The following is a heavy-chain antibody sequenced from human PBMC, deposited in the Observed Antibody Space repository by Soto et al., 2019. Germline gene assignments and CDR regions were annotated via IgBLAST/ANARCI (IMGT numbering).Heavy chain of an antibody. D-gene: IGHD2-15*01. J-gene: IGHJ4*02. Sequence: SETLSLTCTVSGGSISSGDYYWSWIRQPPGKGLEWIGHIYYSGSTYYNSSLKSRVTISVDTSKNQFSLKLSSVTAADTAVYYCARYCSGGSCYEGRSSLFDYWGQGTLVTVSS. CDR3: ARYCSGGSCYEGRSSLFDY. V-gene: IGHV4-30-4*01. CDR1: GGSISSGDYY. CDR2: IYYSGST.